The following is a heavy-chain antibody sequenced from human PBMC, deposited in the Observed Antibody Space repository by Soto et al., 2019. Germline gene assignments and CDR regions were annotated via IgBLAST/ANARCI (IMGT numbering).Heavy chain of an antibody. J-gene: IGHJ4*02. CDR1: GGLFSSYP. CDR3: ARGGSGYTWFNEF. Sequence: ASVKVSCKASGGLFSSYPISWVRQVPGQGLEWMGGIIPVFQTAYYTQRFQGRVTITADESTNTAYMELSSLRSEDTAIYYCARGGSGYTWFNEFWGQGTLVTVSS. V-gene: IGHV1-69*13. CDR2: IIPVFQTA. D-gene: IGHD3-22*01.